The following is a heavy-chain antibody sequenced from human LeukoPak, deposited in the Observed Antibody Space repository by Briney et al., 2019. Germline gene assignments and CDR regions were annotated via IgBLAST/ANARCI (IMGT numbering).Heavy chain of an antibody. J-gene: IGHJ4*02. CDR3: AKDHGGYYYFDY. V-gene: IGHV3-30*02. Sequence: GSLRLTCAASGFTFSSYGMHWVRQAPGKGLEWVAVIWYGGSNKYYADSVKGRFTISRDNSKNTLYLQMNSLRAEDTAVYYCAKDHGGYYYFDYWGQGTLVTVSS. CDR1: GFTFSSYG. D-gene: IGHD4-23*01. CDR2: IWYGGSNK.